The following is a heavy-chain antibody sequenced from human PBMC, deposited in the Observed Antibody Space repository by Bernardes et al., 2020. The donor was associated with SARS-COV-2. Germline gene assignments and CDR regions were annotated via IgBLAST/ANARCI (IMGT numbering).Heavy chain of an antibody. CDR3: ARGIYCSGGSCYYYGMDV. V-gene: IGHV3-7*04. D-gene: IGHD2-15*01. CDR2: IKQDGSEK. J-gene: IGHJ6*02. CDR1: GFTFSSYW. Sequence: GSLRLSCAASGFTFSSYWMSWVRQAPGKGLEWVANIKQDGSEKYYVDSVKGRFTISRDNAKNSLYLQMNSLRAEDTAVYYCARGIYCSGGSCYYYGMDVWGQGTTVTVSS.